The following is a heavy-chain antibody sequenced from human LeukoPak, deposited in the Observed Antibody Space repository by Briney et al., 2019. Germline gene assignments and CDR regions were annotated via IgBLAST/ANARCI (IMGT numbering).Heavy chain of an antibody. CDR3: ARVRSGSSAGNYGMDV. CDR2: INSDGSST. CDR1: GFTFSSYW. V-gene: IGHV3-74*01. Sequence: GGSLRLSCAASGFTFSSYWMHWVRQVPGKGLVWVSRINSDGSSTSYADSVKGRFTISRDNAKNTLYLQINSLRAEDTAVYYCARVRSGSSAGNYGMDVWGQGTTVTVSS. D-gene: IGHD1-26*01. J-gene: IGHJ6*02.